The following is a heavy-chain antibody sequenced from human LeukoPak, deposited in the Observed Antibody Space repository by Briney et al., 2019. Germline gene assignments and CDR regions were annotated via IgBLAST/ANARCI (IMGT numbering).Heavy chain of an antibody. D-gene: IGHD6-13*01. Sequence: GGSLRLSCVAAEFTFSSYWMHWVRQTPGKGLVWVSRIDSGGSRTKYADSVKGRFTISRDNAENTLYLQLNSLRADDTAVYYCVRDRTAAAGEFDYWGQGTLVTVSS. J-gene: IGHJ4*02. CDR2: IDSGGSRT. CDR1: EFTFSSYW. CDR3: VRDRTAAAGEFDY. V-gene: IGHV3-74*03.